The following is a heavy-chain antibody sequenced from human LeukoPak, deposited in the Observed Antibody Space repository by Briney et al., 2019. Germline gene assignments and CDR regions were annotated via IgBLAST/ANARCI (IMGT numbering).Heavy chain of an antibody. D-gene: IGHD4-17*01. CDR1: GYTFTSYY. CDR3: ARDSSYGDQPYYFDY. V-gene: IGHV1-46*01. CDR2: INPSGGST. J-gene: IGHJ4*02. Sequence: ASVKVSCKASGYTFTSYYMHWVRQAPGQGLERMGIINPSGGSTSYAQKFQGRVTMTRDTSTSTVYMELSSLRSEDTAVYYCARDSSYGDQPYYFDYWGQGALVTVSS.